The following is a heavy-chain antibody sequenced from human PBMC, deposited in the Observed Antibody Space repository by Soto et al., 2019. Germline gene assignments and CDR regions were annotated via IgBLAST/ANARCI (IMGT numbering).Heavy chain of an antibody. D-gene: IGHD4-17*01. CDR1: GFTFSSYG. J-gene: IGHJ4*02. V-gene: IGHV3-30*18. Sequence: GGSLSLSFAPSGFTFSSYGMHWVRQAPGKGLEWVPVISYDGSNKYYADSVKGRFTISRDNSKNTLYLQMNSLRAEDTAVYYCAKDHDYGDGMIHGFDYWGQGTLVTVSS. CDR3: AKDHDYGDGMIHGFDY. CDR2: ISYDGSNK.